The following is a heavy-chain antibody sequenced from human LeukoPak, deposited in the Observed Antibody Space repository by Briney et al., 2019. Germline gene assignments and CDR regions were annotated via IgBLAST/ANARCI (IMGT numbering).Heavy chain of an antibody. CDR1: GCTFSSYA. V-gene: IGHV1-69*05. CDR2: IIPIFGTA. D-gene: IGHD6-13*01. Sequence: SVKVSCKASGCTFSSYAISWVRQAPGQGLEWMGRIIPIFGTANYAQKFQGRVTITTDESTSTAYMELSSLRSEDTAVYYCAREAPLNIAAAGTISAYYYYYMDVWGKGTTVTVSS. J-gene: IGHJ6*03. CDR3: AREAPLNIAAAGTISAYYYYYMDV.